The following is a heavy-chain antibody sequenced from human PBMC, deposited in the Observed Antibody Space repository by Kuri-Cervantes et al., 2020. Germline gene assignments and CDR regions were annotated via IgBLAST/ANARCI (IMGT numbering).Heavy chain of an antibody. V-gene: IGHV3-30-3*01. CDR2: IPYDGSNK. J-gene: IGHJ6*02. CDR1: GFTFSSYA. D-gene: IGHD3-10*01. CDR3: ATATPLWFGELLFYDGGGGGMDV. Sequence: GESLKISCAASGFTFSSYAMHWVRQAPDKGLEWVAVIPYDGSNKYYADSVKGRFTISRDNSKTTRYLQMNSRRAEDTAVYYCATATPLWFGELLFYDGGGGGMDVWGQGTTVTVSS.